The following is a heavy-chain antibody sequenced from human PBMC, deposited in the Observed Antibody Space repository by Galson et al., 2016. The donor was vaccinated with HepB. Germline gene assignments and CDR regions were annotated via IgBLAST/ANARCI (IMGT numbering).Heavy chain of an antibody. CDR1: GFTFSSYS. V-gene: IGHV3-21*01. Sequence: SLRLSCAASGFTFSSYSMNWVRQAPGKGLEWVSSISCSSSYRYYADSVKGRFAISRDNAKSSLYLQMNSLRVEDTAVYYCARVYWYDFWPFDYWGQGALVTVSS. CDR3: ARVYWYDFWPFDY. CDR2: ISCSSSYR. J-gene: IGHJ4*02. D-gene: IGHD3-3*01.